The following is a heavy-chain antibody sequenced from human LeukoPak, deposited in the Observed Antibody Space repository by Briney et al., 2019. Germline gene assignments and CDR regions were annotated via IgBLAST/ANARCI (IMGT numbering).Heavy chain of an antibody. D-gene: IGHD3-3*01. V-gene: IGHV3-23*01. CDR2: ISGSGSST. CDR1: GFTFSSYA. Sequence: GGSLRLSCAASGFTFSSYAMSWVRQAPGKGLEWVSAISGSGSSTYYADSVKGRFTISRDNSKNTLYLQMNSLRAEDTAVYYCAKDGQNYDFWSGYSENNWFDPWGQGTLVTVSS. CDR3: AKDGQNYDFWSGYSENNWFDP. J-gene: IGHJ5*02.